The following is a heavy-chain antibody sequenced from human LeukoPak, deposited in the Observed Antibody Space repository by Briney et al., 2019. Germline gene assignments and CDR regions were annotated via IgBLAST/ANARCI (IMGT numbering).Heavy chain of an antibody. CDR2: IYYSGST. Sequence: SETLSLTCTVSGGSISSYYWSWIRQPPGKGLEWIGYIYYSGSTNYNPSLKSRVTISVDTSKNQFSLKLSSVTAADTAVYYCARGTAPTRYYDFWSGYIPGWLDPWGQGTLVTVSS. J-gene: IGHJ5*02. D-gene: IGHD3-3*01. CDR1: GGSISSYY. CDR3: ARGTAPTRYYDFWSGYIPGWLDP. V-gene: IGHV4-59*08.